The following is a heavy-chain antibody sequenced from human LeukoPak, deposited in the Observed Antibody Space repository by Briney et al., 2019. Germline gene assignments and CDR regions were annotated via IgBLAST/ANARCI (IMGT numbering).Heavy chain of an antibody. CDR3: ATPRYSSSLPYYYMDF. CDR2: IIPIFGTA. D-gene: IGHD6-6*01. CDR1: GGTFSSYA. V-gene: IGHV1-69*05. J-gene: IGHJ6*03. Sequence: VASVKVSCKACGGTFSSYAISWVRQAPGQGLEWMGRIIPIFGTANYAQKFQGRVTITTDESTSTAYMELSSLRSEDTAVYYCATPRYSSSLPYYYMDFWGKGTTVTVSS.